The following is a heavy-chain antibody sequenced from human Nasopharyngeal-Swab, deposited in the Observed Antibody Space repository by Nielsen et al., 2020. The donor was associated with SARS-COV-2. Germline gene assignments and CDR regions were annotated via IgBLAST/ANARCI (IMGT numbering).Heavy chain of an antibody. D-gene: IGHD6-13*01. J-gene: IGHJ4*02. CDR3: ARSEAEDYSSSWYDY. V-gene: IGHV4-39*01. CDR2: IYYSGST. Sequence: GSLRLSCTVSGGSISSSSYYWGWIRQPPEKGLEWIGSIYYSGSTYYNPSLKSRVTISVDTSKNQFSLKLSSVTAADTAIYYCARSEAEDYSSSWYDYWGQGTLATVSS. CDR1: GGSISSSSYY.